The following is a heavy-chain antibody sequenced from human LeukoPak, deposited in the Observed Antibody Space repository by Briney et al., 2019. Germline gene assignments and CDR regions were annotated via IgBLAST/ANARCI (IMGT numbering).Heavy chain of an antibody. CDR2: INSDERST. CDR1: GITFSSYW. J-gene: IGHJ4*02. V-gene: IGHV3-74*01. Sequence: PGGSLRLSRAGSGITFSSYWMHWVRQAPGKGLVWVSRINSDERSTNYADSVKGRFTISRDNAKNTLYLQMNSLRAEDTAVYYCARSAYPGNSVIEDWGRGTLVTVSS. CDR3: ARSAYPGNSVIED. D-gene: IGHD4-23*01.